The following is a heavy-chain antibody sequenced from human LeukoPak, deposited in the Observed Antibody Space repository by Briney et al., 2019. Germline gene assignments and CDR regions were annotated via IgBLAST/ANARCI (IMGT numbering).Heavy chain of an antibody. Sequence: GGSLRLSCAASGFTVSSNYMSWVRQAPGEGLEWVSVIYSGGRTYYADSVKGRFTISRDNSKNTLYLQMNSLRAEDTAVYYCARRGVVVAAAPFGVFDIWGQGTMVTVSS. CDR2: IYSGGRT. D-gene: IGHD2-15*01. CDR3: ARRGVVVAAAPFGVFDI. CDR1: GFTVSSNY. V-gene: IGHV3-66*01. J-gene: IGHJ3*02.